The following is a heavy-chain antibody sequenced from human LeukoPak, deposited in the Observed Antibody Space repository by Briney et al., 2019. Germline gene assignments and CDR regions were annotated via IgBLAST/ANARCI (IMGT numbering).Heavy chain of an antibody. Sequence: SETLSLTCTVSGGSISSSSYYWGWIRQPPGKGLEWIGSIYYSGSTYYNPPLKSRVTISVDTSKNQFSLKLSSVTAADTAVYYCATSKIQLWAFDYWGQGTLVTVSS. CDR3: ATSKIQLWAFDY. V-gene: IGHV4-39*01. J-gene: IGHJ4*02. CDR1: GGSISSSSYY. CDR2: IYYSGST. D-gene: IGHD3-10*01.